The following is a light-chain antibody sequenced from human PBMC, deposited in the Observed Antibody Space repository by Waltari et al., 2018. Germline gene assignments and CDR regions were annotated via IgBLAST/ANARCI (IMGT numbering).Light chain of an antibody. V-gene: IGKV3-15*01. Sequence: CRASQSFSSFLAGYQQKPGQAPRPLIYGASTRATGIPARFSGSGSGTEFTLTISSLQSEDFAVYYCQQYNDWPPLTFGGGTKVEIK. CDR2: GAS. CDR3: QQYNDWPPLT. CDR1: QSFSSF. J-gene: IGKJ4*01.